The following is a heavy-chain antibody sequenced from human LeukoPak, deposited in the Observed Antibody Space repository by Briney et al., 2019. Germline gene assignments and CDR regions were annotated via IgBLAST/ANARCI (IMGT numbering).Heavy chain of an antibody. J-gene: IGHJ4*02. D-gene: IGHD4-17*01. Sequence: PPGGSLRLSCVVSGLTVSSNYMSWVRQAPGKGLEWVSVIYSGGTTNYADSVKGRFIVHRDNSKNTLYLQMNSLRAEDTAVYYCASKLTTGYWGQGTLVTVSS. V-gene: IGHV3-66*01. CDR3: ASKLTTGY. CDR2: IYSGGTT. CDR1: GLTVSSNY.